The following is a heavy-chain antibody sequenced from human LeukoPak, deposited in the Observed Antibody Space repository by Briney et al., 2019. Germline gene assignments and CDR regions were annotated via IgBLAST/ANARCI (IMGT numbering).Heavy chain of an antibody. V-gene: IGHV1-2*06. D-gene: IGHD6-13*01. CDR3: AKAGGSSWYSFDY. Sequence: ASVKVSCTASGYSFTGFYMHWLRQAPGQGLEWMGRIDPYSGGTNFAPKFQGRVSMTRDTSVTTAHMELNSLTSDDTAVYYCAKAGGSSWYSFDYWGQGTLVSASS. J-gene: IGHJ4*02. CDR1: GYSFTGFY. CDR2: IDPYSGGT.